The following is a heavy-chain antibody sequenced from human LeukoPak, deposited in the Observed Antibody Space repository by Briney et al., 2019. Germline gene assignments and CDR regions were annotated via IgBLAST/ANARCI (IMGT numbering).Heavy chain of an antibody. CDR1: GFTVSSSY. D-gene: IGHD3-16*01. Sequence: GGSLRLSCAVSGFTVSSSYMNWVRQAPGKGLEWVSIIYGGGSTYYADSVKGRFTISRDNSKNTLYLQMNSLRAEDTAVYYCAREGDSQRSDAFDIWGQGTMVTVSS. CDR2: IYGGGST. V-gene: IGHV3-66*02. J-gene: IGHJ3*02. CDR3: AREGDSQRSDAFDI.